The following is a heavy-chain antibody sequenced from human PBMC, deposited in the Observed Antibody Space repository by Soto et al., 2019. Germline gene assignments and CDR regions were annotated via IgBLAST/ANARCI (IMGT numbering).Heavy chain of an antibody. Sequence: ASVKVSCKASGYSFTSLDINWVRQTTGQGLEWMGWMQPSSGRTGYAQKFQGRVTMTRDTSINTAYMELRSLTSDDTAFHYCARGITAGVDYWGQGTLVTVSS. CDR3: ARGITAGVDY. D-gene: IGHD1-26*01. V-gene: IGHV1-8*01. J-gene: IGHJ4*02. CDR2: MQPSSGRT. CDR1: GYSFTSLD.